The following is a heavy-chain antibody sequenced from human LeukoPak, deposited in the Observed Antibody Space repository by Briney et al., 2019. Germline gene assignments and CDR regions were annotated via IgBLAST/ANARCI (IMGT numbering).Heavy chain of an antibody. CDR1: GYTVTNYY. D-gene: IGHD5-24*01. V-gene: IGHV1-46*01. CDR3: ASVYKHGMDV. CDR2: VNPSGGGS. Sequence: ASVKVSCKASGYTVTNYYMHWVRQAPGQGLEWMGIVNPSGGGSNFAQKFQGRVTLTRATSANTVYMELRSLRSEDTAVHYRASVYKHGMDVWGQGTTVIVSS. J-gene: IGHJ6*02.